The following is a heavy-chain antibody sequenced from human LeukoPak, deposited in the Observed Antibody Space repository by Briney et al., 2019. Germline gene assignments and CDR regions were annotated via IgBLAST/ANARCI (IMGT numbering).Heavy chain of an antibody. D-gene: IGHD5-12*01. CDR3: ARGTDYSGYALPFDY. Sequence: PSETLSLTCTVSGGSINSGGYWSWIRQHPGKGLEWIGYIYYSGTTYYNSSLRSRLTISMQTSENQFSLKLSSVTAADTAVYYCARGTDYSGYALPFDYWGQGTLVTVSS. V-gene: IGHV4-31*03. CDR1: GGSINSGGY. CDR2: IYYSGTT. J-gene: IGHJ4*02.